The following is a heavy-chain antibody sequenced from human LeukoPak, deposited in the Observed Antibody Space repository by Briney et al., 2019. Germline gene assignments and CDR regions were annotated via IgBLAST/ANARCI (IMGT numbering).Heavy chain of an antibody. CDR1: EFTFSTYS. V-gene: IGHV3-21*01. J-gene: IGHJ6*04. Sequence: KPGGSLRLSCAASEFTFSTYSMNWVRQAPGKGLEWVSSISSSSSYIYYADSVKGRFTISRDNAKNSLYLQMNSLRAEDMAVYYCARGRLYYDILTDYSYYYGMDVWGKGTTVTVSS. CDR3: ARGRLYYDILTDYSYYYGMDV. CDR2: ISSSSSYI. D-gene: IGHD3-9*01.